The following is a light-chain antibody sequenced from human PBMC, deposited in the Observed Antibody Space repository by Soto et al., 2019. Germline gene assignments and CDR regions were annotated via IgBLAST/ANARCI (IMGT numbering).Light chain of an antibody. Sequence: IQMTQSPSSLSASVGDRVTITCRASRAIGDDLGWYQQKPGKAPKLLIYSASNLHSGAPSRFSGSGSGTDFTLTISSLQPEDLATYYCLQYNNYPFTFGPGTKVDVK. J-gene: IGKJ3*01. CDR2: SAS. CDR3: LQYNNYPFT. V-gene: IGKV1-6*01. CDR1: RAIGDD.